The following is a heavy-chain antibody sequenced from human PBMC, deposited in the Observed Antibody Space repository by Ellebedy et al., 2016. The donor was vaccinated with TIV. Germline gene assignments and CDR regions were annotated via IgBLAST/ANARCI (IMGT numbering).Heavy chain of an antibody. Sequence: GESLKISCAASGFTFSSDAMSWVRQAPGKGLQWVSSLSGSGGHTYYADSVKGRFTISRDNSKNTLYLQMNSLRAEDTAVYYCAKDTSKTGYYFDYWGQGTLVTVSS. J-gene: IGHJ4*02. CDR1: GFTFSSDA. CDR2: LSGSGGHT. CDR3: AKDTSKTGYYFDY. V-gene: IGHV3-23*01. D-gene: IGHD3-16*01.